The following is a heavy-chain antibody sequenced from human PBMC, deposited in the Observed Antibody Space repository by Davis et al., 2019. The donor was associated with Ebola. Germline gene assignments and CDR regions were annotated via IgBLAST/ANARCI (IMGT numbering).Heavy chain of an antibody. Sequence: ASVKVSCKASGYTFTSYGISWVRQAPGQGLEWMGWISAYNGNTNYAQKLQGRVTMTTDTSTSTAYMELRSLRSDDTAVYYCASNVLSVGGTLNWFDPWGQGTLVTVSS. V-gene: IGHV1-18*01. J-gene: IGHJ5*02. CDR2: ISAYNGNT. CDR1: GYTFTSYG. CDR3: ASNVLSVGGTLNWFDP. D-gene: IGHD1-26*01.